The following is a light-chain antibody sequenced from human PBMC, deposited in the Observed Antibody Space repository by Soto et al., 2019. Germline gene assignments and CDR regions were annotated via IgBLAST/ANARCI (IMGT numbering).Light chain of an antibody. V-gene: IGLV1-40*01. J-gene: IGLJ2*01. CDR2: GNI. Sequence: QSVLTQPPSVSGAPGQRVTISCTGNNSNIGAGYDVHWYQQLPGTAPKLFIYGNINRPPGVPDRFSGSKSGASVSLAITGLQVEDEADYYCQSYDSSLSAWVFGGGTKLTVL. CDR1: NSNIGAGYD. CDR3: QSYDSSLSAWV.